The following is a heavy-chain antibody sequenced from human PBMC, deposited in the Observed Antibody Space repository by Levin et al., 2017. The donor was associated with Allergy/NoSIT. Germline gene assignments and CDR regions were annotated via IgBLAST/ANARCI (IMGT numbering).Heavy chain of an antibody. CDR1: GFTFDDYV. V-gene: IGHV3-9*01. CDR2: ISWNSGSI. CDR3: VRDNIAIPDACDS. Sequence: SLKISCAASGFTFDDYVMHWVRQAPGKGLEWVSGISWNSGSIGYADSVKGRFTISRDNAKNSLYLQMNSLRTEDTALYYCVRDNIAIPDACDSWG. J-gene: IGHJ3*02.